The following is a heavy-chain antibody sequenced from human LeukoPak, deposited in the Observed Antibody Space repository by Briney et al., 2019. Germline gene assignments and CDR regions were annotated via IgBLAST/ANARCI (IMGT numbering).Heavy chain of an antibody. Sequence: SGGSLRLSCAASGITFGNNWMHWVRQGPGKGLVWVSHINSDGSTTNYADSVKGRFTISRDNAKNTLYLQMNSLRAEDTAVYYCARGIGSGWYLDWGQGTLVTVSS. CDR3: ARGIGSGWYLD. CDR1: GITFGNNW. CDR2: INSDGSTT. D-gene: IGHD6-19*01. J-gene: IGHJ4*02. V-gene: IGHV3-74*01.